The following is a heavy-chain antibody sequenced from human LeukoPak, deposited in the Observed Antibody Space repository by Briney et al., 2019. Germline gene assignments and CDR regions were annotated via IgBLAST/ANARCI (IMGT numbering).Heavy chain of an antibody. CDR3: ARHGYGGNTLDY. V-gene: IGHV4-34*01. J-gene: IGHJ4*02. CDR1: GGSFSGYY. CDR2: INHSGST. D-gene: IGHD4-23*01. Sequence: SETLSLTCAVYGGSFSGYYWSWIRQPPGKGLEWIGEINHSGSTSYNPSLKSRVTISVDTSKNQFSLKLSSVTAADTAVYYCARHGYGGNTLDYWGQGTLVTVSS.